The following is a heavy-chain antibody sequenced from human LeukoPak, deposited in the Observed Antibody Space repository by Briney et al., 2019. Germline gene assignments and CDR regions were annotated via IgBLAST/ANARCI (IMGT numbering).Heavy chain of an antibody. D-gene: IGHD4-23*01. Sequence: GGSLRLSCAASGFTFTTCAMHWVRQAPGKGLEWVAYIRYDGNNKNYADSVKGRFTISRDNSKDMLYLQMNSLRPEDTAVYYCAKGDDYGANTRLPKYNWFDPWGQGNLVTVSS. V-gene: IGHV3-30*02. CDR3: AKGDDYGANTRLPKYNWFDP. CDR2: IRYDGNNK. CDR1: GFTFTTCA. J-gene: IGHJ5*02.